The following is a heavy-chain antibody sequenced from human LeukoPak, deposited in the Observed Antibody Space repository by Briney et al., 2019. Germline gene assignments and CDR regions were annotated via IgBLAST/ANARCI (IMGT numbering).Heavy chain of an antibody. CDR2: ISYDGSNK. CDR1: GFTFSSYA. Sequence: GGSLRLSCAASGFTFSSYAMHWVRQAPGKGLEWVAVISYDGSNKYYADSVKGRFTISRDNSKNTLYLQMNSLRAEDTAVYYCARGKWFGEFDAFDIWGQGTMVTVSS. CDR3: ARGKWFGEFDAFDI. J-gene: IGHJ3*02. D-gene: IGHD3-10*01. V-gene: IGHV3-30-3*01.